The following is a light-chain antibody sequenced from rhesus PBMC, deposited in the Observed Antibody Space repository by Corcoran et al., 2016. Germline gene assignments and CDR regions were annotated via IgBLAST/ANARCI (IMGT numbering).Light chain of an antibody. V-gene: IGKV1-18*01. CDR1: QGISSW. J-gene: IGKJ3*01. Sequence: DIQMTQSPSSLSASVGDKVTITCRASQGISSWLAWSQQKPWKAPKLLIYAASSLQSGVPSRFSGSGSGTYYTLTISSLQPENFATYFCQQGYNTPFAFGPGTKLDIK. CDR2: AAS. CDR3: QQGYNTPFA.